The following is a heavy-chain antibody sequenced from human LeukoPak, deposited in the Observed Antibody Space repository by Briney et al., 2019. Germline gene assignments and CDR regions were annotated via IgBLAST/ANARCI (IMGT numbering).Heavy chain of an antibody. Sequence: GGSLRLSCVGSGFTFRSHAMSWFRQAPEKGLEFVSGIYENGGTTYYADSVKGRFSISRDNSKNTLYLQMNSLRAEDTALYYCARDISAWDSSSWYEDYWGQGTLVTVSS. J-gene: IGHJ4*02. CDR1: GFTFRSHA. CDR3: ARDISAWDSSSWYEDY. CDR2: IYENGGTT. V-gene: IGHV3-23*01. D-gene: IGHD6-13*01.